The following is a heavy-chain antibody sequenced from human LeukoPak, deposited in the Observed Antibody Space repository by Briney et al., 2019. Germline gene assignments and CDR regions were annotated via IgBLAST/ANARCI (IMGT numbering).Heavy chain of an antibody. D-gene: IGHD6-13*01. V-gene: IGHV3-23*01. Sequence: GGSLRLSCAASGFTFSSYSMNWVRQAPGKGLEWVSAISGSGGSTYYADSVKGRFTISRDNSKNTLYLQMNSLRAEDTAVYYCAKGNYSSSWYGSYYYGMDVWGQGTTVTVSS. CDR1: GFTFSSYS. CDR2: ISGSGGST. J-gene: IGHJ6*02. CDR3: AKGNYSSSWYGSYYYGMDV.